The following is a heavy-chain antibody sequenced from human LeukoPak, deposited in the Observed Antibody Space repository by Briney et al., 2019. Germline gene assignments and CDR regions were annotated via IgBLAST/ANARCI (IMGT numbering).Heavy chain of an antibody. Sequence: ASVKVSCKASGYTFTTYVSSWVRQAPGQGLEWMGWISPYNGKTNYGQNLQDRVTMTTDRSTTTAHMELRSLRSDDTAVYYCASKGDNGNAFDIWGQGTMVTVSS. CDR1: GYTFTTYV. CDR2: ISPYNGKT. CDR3: ASKGDNGNAFDI. J-gene: IGHJ3*02. V-gene: IGHV1-18*01. D-gene: IGHD1-1*01.